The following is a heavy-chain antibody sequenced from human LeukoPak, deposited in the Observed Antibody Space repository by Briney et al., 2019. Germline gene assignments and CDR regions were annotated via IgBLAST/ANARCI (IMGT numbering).Heavy chain of an antibody. CDR1: GFSFSTYW. Sequence: PGGSLRLSCAASGFSFSTYWKSWVRQAPGKGLEWVSVIYSGGSTYYADSVKGRFTISRDNSKNTLYLQMNSLRAEDTAVYYCASSYSSGWWPVFDYWGQGTLVTVSS. CDR2: IYSGGST. D-gene: IGHD6-19*01. CDR3: ASSYSSGWWPVFDY. J-gene: IGHJ4*02. V-gene: IGHV3-53*01.